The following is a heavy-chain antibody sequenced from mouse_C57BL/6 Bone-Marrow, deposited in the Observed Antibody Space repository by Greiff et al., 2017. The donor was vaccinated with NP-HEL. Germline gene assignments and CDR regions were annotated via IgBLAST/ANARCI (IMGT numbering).Heavy chain of an antibody. J-gene: IGHJ2*01. V-gene: IGHV1-15*01. D-gene: IGHD4-1*01. CDR1: GYTFTDYE. CDR2: IDPETGGT. CDR3: TRSNSDYFDY. Sequence: HVQLQQSGAELVRPGASVTLSCKASGYTFTDYEMHWVKQTPVHGLEWIGAIDPETGGTAYNQKFKGKAILTADKSSSTAYMELRSLTSEDSAVYYCTRSNSDYFDYWGQGTTLTVSS.